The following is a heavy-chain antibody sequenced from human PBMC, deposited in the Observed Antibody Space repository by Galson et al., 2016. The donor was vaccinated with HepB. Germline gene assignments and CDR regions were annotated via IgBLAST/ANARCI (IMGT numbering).Heavy chain of an antibody. CDR1: GYTFTRYG. D-gene: IGHD2-8*01. J-gene: IGHJ4*02. V-gene: IGHV1-18*01. Sequence: SVKVSCKASGYTFTRYGLTWVRQAPGQGPEWMGWISGYNGNTKYAEKFQGRVSMTTDTATSTAYMELRTLRSDDTAVYYCARGGKGGYCTKGVCLSFAYWGQGTLVTVSS. CDR3: ARGGKGGYCTKGVCLSFAY. CDR2: ISGYNGNT.